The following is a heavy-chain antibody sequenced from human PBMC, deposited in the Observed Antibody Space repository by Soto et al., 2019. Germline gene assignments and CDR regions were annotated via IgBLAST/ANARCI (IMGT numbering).Heavy chain of an antibody. V-gene: IGHV3-21*01. Sequence: EVQLVESGGGLVKPGGSLRLSCAASGFTFSSYSMNWVRQAPGKGLEWVSSISSGSSYIYYADSVKGRFTISRDNAKNSLYLQMNSLRAEDTAVYYCAKEAGELSTRSFDYWGQGTLVTVSS. D-gene: IGHD3-16*02. CDR1: GFTFSSYS. CDR2: ISSGSSYI. J-gene: IGHJ4*02. CDR3: AKEAGELSTRSFDY.